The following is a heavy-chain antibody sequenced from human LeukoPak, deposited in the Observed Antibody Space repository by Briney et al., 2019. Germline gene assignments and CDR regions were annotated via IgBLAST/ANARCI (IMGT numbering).Heavy chain of an antibody. CDR1: GYTFTSYD. J-gene: IGHJ3*02. CDR3: ASGIAVAHAFDI. V-gene: IGHV1-8*03. D-gene: IGHD6-19*01. CDR2: MNPNSGNT. Sequence: ASVKVSCKASGYTFTSYDINWVRQATGQGLEWMGWMNPNSGNTGYAQKFQGRVTITRNTSISTAYMELSSLRSEDTAVYYCASGIAVAHAFDIWGQGTMVTVSS.